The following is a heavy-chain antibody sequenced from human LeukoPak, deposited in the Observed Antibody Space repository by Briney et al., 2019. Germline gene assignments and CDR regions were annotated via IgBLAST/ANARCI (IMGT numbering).Heavy chain of an antibody. V-gene: IGHV3-7*01. D-gene: IGHD3-16*02. Sequence: GGSLRLSCAASGFTFSTYAMNWVRQAPGKGLEWVANIKQDGSEKYYVDSVKGRFTISRDNAKNSLYLQMNSLRAEDTAVYYCARLDYDYVWGSYRYTHFDYWGQGTLVTVSS. J-gene: IGHJ4*02. CDR1: GFTFSTYA. CDR3: ARLDYDYVWGSYRYTHFDY. CDR2: IKQDGSEK.